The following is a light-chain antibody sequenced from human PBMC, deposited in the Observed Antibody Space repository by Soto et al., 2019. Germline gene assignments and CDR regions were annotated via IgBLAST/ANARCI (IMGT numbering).Light chain of an antibody. Sequence: DIHMTQSPSTLSASVGDRVTITCRASQSINSWLAWYQQKPGKAPKVLIYKASILERGVPSRFSGSGSGTEFTLTISSLQPDDFATYHCQQYMTYWSFGQGTKVEIK. V-gene: IGKV1-5*03. CDR1: QSINSW. CDR2: KAS. CDR3: QQYMTYWS. J-gene: IGKJ1*01.